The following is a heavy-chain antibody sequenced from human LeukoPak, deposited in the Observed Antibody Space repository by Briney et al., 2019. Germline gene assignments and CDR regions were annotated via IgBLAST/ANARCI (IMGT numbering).Heavy chain of an antibody. CDR3: ARTIVVVPAALGGGGYYGMDV. Sequence: PSETLSLTCTVSGGSISSSSYYWDWIRQPPGKGLEWIGSIYYSGSTYYNPSLKSRVTISVDTSKNQFSLKLSSVTAADTAVYYCARTIVVVPAALGGGGYYGMDVWGQGTTVTVSS. D-gene: IGHD2-2*01. J-gene: IGHJ6*02. V-gene: IGHV4-39*01. CDR1: GGSISSSSYY. CDR2: IYYSGST.